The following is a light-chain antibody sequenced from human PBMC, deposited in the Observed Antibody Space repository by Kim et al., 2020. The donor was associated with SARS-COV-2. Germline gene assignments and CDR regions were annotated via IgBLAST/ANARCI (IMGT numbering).Light chain of an antibody. J-gene: IGLJ2*01. Sequence: VALGQTARNPCQGDRLRRYYATWDQKKPGQAPILVIYGKNNLPSGVPDRFSGSSSGNTASLTITATQGGDEADYSFNSRDSNDIVLFGGGPQLTVL. CDR2: GKN. CDR1: RLRRYY. CDR3: NSRDSNDIVL. V-gene: IGLV3-19*01.